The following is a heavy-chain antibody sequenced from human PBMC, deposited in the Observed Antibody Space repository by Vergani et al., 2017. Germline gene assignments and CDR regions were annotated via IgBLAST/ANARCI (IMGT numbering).Heavy chain of an antibody. V-gene: IGHV4-34*01. CDR3: ARRGSGYCSGGSCSPESNWFDP. D-gene: IGHD2-15*01. J-gene: IGHJ5*02. Sequence: QVQLQQWGAGLLKPSETLSLTCAVYGGSFSGYYWSWIRQPPGKGLEWIGEINHSGSTNYNPSLKSRVTISVDTSKNQFSLKLSSVTAADTAVYYCARRGSGYCSGGSCSPESNWFDPWGQGTLVTVSS. CDR2: INHSGST. CDR1: GGSFSGYY.